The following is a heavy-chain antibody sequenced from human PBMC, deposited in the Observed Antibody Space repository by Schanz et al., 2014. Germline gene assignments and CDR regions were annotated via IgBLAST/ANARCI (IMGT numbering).Heavy chain of an antibody. CDR3: ARGTPFLCDY. J-gene: IGHJ4*02. Sequence: VQLVESGGGLVQPGGSLRLSCAASGFSFDKYGMHWVRQAPGKGLEWVGVIWYDGSKTYYADFVEGRFTISRDNSQNTLYLQMSSLRLEDTAVYYCARGTPFLCDYWGQGTLVTVSS. CDR2: IWYDGSKT. V-gene: IGHV3-33*01. D-gene: IGHD3-16*01. CDR1: GFSFDKYG.